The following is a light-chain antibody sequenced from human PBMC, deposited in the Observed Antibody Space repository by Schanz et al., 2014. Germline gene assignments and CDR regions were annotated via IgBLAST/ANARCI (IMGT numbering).Light chain of an antibody. CDR1: QSVSSID. Sequence: EIVLTQSPGALSLSPGDRATLSCRASQSVSSIDLAWYQQKPGQAPRLLIYGASNRATGIPARFSGSGSGTDYTLTISSLEPEDFAVYYCQHYSMSPLFGQGTKVEIK. CDR2: GAS. CDR3: QHYSMSPL. V-gene: IGKV3-20*01. J-gene: IGKJ1*01.